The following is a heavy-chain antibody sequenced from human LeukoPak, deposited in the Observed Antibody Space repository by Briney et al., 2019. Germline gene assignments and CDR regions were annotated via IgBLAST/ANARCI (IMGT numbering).Heavy chain of an antibody. CDR2: INHSGST. J-gene: IGHJ4*02. V-gene: IGHV4-34*01. Sequence: SETLSLTCAVYGGSFSGYYWSWIRQPPGKGLEWIGEINHSGSTNYNPSLKSRVTISVDTSKNQFSLKLSSVTAAETAVYYCARGRYVWGSYRPFDYWGQGTLVTVSS. CDR1: GGSFSGYY. CDR3: ARGRYVWGSYRPFDY. D-gene: IGHD3-16*02.